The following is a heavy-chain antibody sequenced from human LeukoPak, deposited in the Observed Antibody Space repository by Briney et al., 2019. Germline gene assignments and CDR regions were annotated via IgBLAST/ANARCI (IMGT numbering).Heavy chain of an antibody. Sequence: GGSLRLSCAASGFTFSSYAMSWVRQAPGKGLEWVSAISGSGGSTYYADSVKGRFTISRDNSKNTLYLQMNSLRAEDTAVYYCAKYLDYYGSGTYYYYGMDVWGQGTTVTVSS. V-gene: IGHV3-23*01. CDR2: ISGSGGST. CDR1: GFTFSSYA. J-gene: IGHJ6*02. D-gene: IGHD3-10*01. CDR3: AKYLDYYGSGTYYYYGMDV.